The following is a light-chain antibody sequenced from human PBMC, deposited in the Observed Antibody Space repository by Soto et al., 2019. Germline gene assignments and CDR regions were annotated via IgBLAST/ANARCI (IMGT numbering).Light chain of an antibody. J-gene: IGLJ1*01. Sequence: HSVLTQPPSVSGAPGQRVSISCTGSSSNIGAGYDVPWYQQLPGTAPKLLIYGNSNRPSGVPDRFSGSKSGTSASLAITGLQAEDEADYCCQSYDSRLSGYVFGTATKV. CDR1: SSNIGAGYD. CDR3: QSYDSRLSGYV. CDR2: GNS. V-gene: IGLV1-40*01.